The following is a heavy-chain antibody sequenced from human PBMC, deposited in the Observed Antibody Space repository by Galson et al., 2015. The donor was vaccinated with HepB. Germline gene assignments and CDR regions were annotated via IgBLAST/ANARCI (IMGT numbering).Heavy chain of an antibody. D-gene: IGHD6-13*01. CDR3: ARGRHPYSSSWYTGD. J-gene: IGHJ4*02. CDR1: GDTFISYD. CDR2: MNPNSGNT. Sequence: SVKVSCKASGDTFISYDINWVRQATGQGLEWMGWMNPNSGNTGYAQKFQGRVTMTRNTSISTAYMELSSLRSEDTAVYYCARGRHPYSSSWYTGDWGQGTLVTVSS. V-gene: IGHV1-8*01.